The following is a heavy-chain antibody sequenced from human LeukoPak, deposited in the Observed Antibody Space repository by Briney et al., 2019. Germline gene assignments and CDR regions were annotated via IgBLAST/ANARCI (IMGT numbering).Heavy chain of an antibody. CDR3: ARLSRYYDILTGYYSPFDI. V-gene: IGHV3-7*01. CDR1: GFTFSSYW. Sequence: GGSLRLSCAASGFTFSSYWMSWVRQAPGKGLEWVANIKQDGSEKYYVDSVKGRFTIFRDNAKNSLYLQMNSLRAEDTAVYYCARLSRYYDILTGYYSPFDIWGQGTMVTVSS. CDR2: IKQDGSEK. D-gene: IGHD3-9*01. J-gene: IGHJ3*02.